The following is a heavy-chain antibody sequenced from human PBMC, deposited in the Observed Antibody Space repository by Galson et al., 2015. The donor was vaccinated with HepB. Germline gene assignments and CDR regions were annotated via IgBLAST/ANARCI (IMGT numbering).Heavy chain of an antibody. CDR1: GFTVSSNY. V-gene: IGHV3-66*02. CDR2: IYSGGST. CDR3: ARPSPLLGAFDI. D-gene: IGHD2-15*01. J-gene: IGHJ3*02. Sequence: FLRLSCAASGFTVSSNYMSWVRQAPGKGLEWVSVIYSGGSTYYADSVKGRFTISRDNSKNTLYLQMNSLRAEDTAVYYCARPSPLLGAFDIWGQGTMVTVSS.